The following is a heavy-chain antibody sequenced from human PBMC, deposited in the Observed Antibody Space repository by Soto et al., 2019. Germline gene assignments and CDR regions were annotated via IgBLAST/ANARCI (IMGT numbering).Heavy chain of an antibody. Sequence: QLQLQESGPGLVKPSETLSLTCTVSGGSISSSSYYWGWIRQPPGKGLEWIGSIYYSGSTYYNPSHKSRVTISVDTSKNQFSLKLSSVTAADTAVYYCARRREGWFDPWGQGTLVTVSS. CDR3: ARRREGWFDP. V-gene: IGHV4-39*01. CDR2: IYYSGST. J-gene: IGHJ5*02. CDR1: GGSISSSSYY.